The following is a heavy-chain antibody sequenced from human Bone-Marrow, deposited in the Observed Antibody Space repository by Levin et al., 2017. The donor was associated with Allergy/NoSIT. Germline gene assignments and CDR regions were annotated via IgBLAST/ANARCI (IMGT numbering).Heavy chain of an antibody. CDR1: GFAFSSYT. J-gene: IGHJ4*02. CDR2: IVTSSSTI. D-gene: IGHD5-24*01. V-gene: IGHV3-48*01. Sequence: PGGSLRLSCAASGFAFSSYTMNWVRQAPGKGLEWISYIVTSSSTIYYADSVKGRFTISRDNAKNSLYLQMNSLRAEDTAVYYCARAGWLIANFFDYWGRGTLVTVSS. CDR3: ARAGWLIANFFDY.